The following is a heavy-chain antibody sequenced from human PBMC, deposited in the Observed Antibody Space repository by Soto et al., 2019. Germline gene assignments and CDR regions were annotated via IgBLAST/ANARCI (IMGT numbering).Heavy chain of an antibody. D-gene: IGHD3-22*01. CDR2: IIAILGKA. CDR3: ARERGGAIIVGVTGTFDV. Sequence: QVQLVQSGAEVKKPGSSVKVSCKASGGTFSSYAISWVRQAPGQGLEWWGGIIAILGKATSPEKFQARVTITADESTSTAYMELSSLRSEDTAVYYCARERGGAIIVGVTGTFDVWGQGTLVTVSS. V-gene: IGHV1-69*01. J-gene: IGHJ3*01. CDR1: GGTFSSYA.